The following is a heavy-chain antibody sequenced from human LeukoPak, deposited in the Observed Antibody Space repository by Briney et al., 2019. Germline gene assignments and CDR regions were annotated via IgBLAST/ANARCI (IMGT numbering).Heavy chain of an antibody. D-gene: IGHD5-24*01. J-gene: IGHJ4*02. CDR3: ASEGGDGYSNHLFDY. Sequence: SVKVSCKASGGTFISYALSWVRQAPGQGLEWMGGIFPIFGTANYAQKFQGRVTITTDETTSTAYMELSSMRSEDTAVYYCASEGGDGYSNHLFDYWGQGTLVTVSS. V-gene: IGHV1-69*05. CDR1: GGTFISYA. CDR2: IFPIFGTA.